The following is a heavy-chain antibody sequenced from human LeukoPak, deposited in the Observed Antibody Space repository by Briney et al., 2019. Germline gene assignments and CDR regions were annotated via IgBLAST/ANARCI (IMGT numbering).Heavy chain of an antibody. CDR3: AKAYYDFWSGYYMGSDY. V-gene: IGHV3-30*18. J-gene: IGHJ4*02. CDR2: ISYDGSNK. CDR1: GFTFSSYG. Sequence: GGSLRLSCAASGFTFSSYGMHWVRQAPGKGLERVAVISYDGSNKYYADSVKGRFTISRDNSKNTLYLQMNSLRAEDTAVYYCAKAYYDFWSGYYMGSDYWGQGTLVTVSS. D-gene: IGHD3-3*01.